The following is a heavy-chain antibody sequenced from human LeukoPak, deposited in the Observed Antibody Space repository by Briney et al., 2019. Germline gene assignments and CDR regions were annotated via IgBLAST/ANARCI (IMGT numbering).Heavy chain of an antibody. CDR2: VYYTGAS. Sequence: SETLSLTCTVSGGSISSSSYYWGWIRQPPGKGLEWIGSVYYTGASYYNPSLKSRVTISIDTSKKHFSLKLTSVTAADTAVYYCARGLNWGSNWFDPWGQGTLVTVSS. CDR1: GGSISSSSYY. V-gene: IGHV4-39*07. D-gene: IGHD7-27*01. CDR3: ARGLNWGSNWFDP. J-gene: IGHJ5*02.